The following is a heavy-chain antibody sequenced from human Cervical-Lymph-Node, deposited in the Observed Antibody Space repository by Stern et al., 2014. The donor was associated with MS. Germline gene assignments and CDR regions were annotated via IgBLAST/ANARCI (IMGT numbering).Heavy chain of an antibody. CDR2: IDWDDDK. V-gene: IGHV2-70*04. Sequence: QVTLRESGPALVKPTRTLTLTCTFSGFSLSTSGMRVSWIRQPPGKALEWLARIDWDDDKFYSTSLKTRLTISKDTSKNQVVLTMTNMDPVDTATYYCARMMSSGWFDPWGQGTLVTFSS. D-gene: IGHD2-15*01. J-gene: IGHJ5*02. CDR1: GFSLSTSGMR. CDR3: ARMMSSGWFDP.